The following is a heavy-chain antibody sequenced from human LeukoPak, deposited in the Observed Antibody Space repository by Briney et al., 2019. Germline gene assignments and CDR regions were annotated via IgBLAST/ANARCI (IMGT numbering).Heavy chain of an antibody. CDR1: GYTFTSYY. CDR2: INPSSGST. D-gene: IGHD1-20*01. CDR3: ASSGITGFGWYFDL. Sequence: GASVKVSCKASGYTFTSYYMHWVRQAPGQGLEWMGIINPSSGSTSYAQKFQGRVTMTWDTSTSTVYMELSSLRSEDTAVYYCASSGITGFGWYFDLWGRGTLVTVSS. V-gene: IGHV1-46*01. J-gene: IGHJ2*01.